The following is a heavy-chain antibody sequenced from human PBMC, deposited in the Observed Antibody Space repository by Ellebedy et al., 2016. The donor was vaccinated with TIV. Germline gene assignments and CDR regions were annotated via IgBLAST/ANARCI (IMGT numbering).Heavy chain of an antibody. CDR3: VSGRPGPS. J-gene: IGHJ5*02. Sequence: GESLKISXAASGFTFSSYWMSWVRQAPGKGLEWVASTNKDGSDKYYVDSVKGRFTISRDNAKSSLYLQMNSLRDEDTAVYYCVSGRPGPSWGQGTLVTVSS. CDR2: TNKDGSDK. CDR1: GFTFSSYW. V-gene: IGHV3-7*03.